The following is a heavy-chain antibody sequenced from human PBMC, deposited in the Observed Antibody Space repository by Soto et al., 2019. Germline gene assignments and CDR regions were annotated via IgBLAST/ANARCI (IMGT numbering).Heavy chain of an antibody. CDR3: ARGVDSRGWTHFDY. D-gene: IGHD6-19*01. CDR2: IWYDGSNK. J-gene: IGHJ4*02. CDR1: GFTFSSYG. V-gene: IGHV3-33*01. Sequence: QVQLVESGGGVVQPGRSLRLSCAASGFTFSSYGMHWVRQAPGKGLEWVAVIWYDGSNKYYADSVKGRFTISRDNSKNTLYLQMNSLRAEDTAVYYCARGVDSRGWTHFDYWGQGTLVTVSS.